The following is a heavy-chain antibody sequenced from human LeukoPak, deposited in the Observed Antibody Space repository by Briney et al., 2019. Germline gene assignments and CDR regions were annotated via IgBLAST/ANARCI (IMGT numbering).Heavy chain of an antibody. CDR1: GGSYSGYH. V-gene: IGHV4-34*01. D-gene: IGHD6-13*01. J-gene: IGHJ3*02. Sequence: SETLSLTCAVYGGSYSGYHWSWIRQPPGKGLEWIGEINHSGSTNYNPSLKSRVTISVDTSKNQFSLKLSSVTAADTAVYYCARTDRIAAAGSGAFDIWGQGTMVTVSS. CDR3: ARTDRIAAAGSGAFDI. CDR2: INHSGST.